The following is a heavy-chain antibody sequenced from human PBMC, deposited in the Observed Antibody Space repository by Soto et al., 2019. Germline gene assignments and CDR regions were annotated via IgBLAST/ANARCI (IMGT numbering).Heavy chain of an antibody. CDR1: GYTFTSHW. CDR3: DVGTADYGSQYFDL. J-gene: IGHJ2*01. CDR2: IYPGDSDT. V-gene: IGHV5-51*03. Sequence: EVQLVQSGAEVKKPGESLKISCTGSGYTFTSHWIGWVRQMPGKGLEWMGIIYPGDSDTRYSPSFQGQVTISADKSISPAYLQWSSLKASDSAMYYCDVGTADYGSQYFDLWGRGTLVTVSS. D-gene: IGHD4-17*01.